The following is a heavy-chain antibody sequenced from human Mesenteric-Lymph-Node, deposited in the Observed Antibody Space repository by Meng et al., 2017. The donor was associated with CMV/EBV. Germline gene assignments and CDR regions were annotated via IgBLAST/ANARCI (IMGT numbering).Heavy chain of an antibody. D-gene: IGHD3-10*01. J-gene: IGHJ4*02. CDR1: GFFLSSYG. CDR3: ARDYSGSGSYYTPAH. CDR2: ISSSGSTI. V-gene: IGHV3-48*03. Sequence: GESLKISCAASGFFLSSYGMSWVRQAPGKGLEWVSYISSSGSTIYYADSLKGRFTISRDNAKNSLYLQMNSLRAEDTAIYYCARDYSGSGSYYTPAHWGQGTLVTVSS.